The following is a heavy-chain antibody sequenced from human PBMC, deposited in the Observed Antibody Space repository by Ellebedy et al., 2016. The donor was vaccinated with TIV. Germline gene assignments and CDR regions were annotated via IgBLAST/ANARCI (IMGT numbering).Heavy chain of an antibody. V-gene: IGHV6-1*01. CDR3: ARDYCIGGSCYWRFDY. J-gene: IGHJ4*02. D-gene: IGHD2-15*01. CDR1: GDSVSSDSVA. Sequence: SQTLSLTCAISGDSVSSDSVAWNWIRQSPSRGLEWLGRTYYRSKWNNDYAVSVRGRITINSDTSKNQFSLQLNSVTPEDTAVYYCARDYCIGGSCYWRFDYWGQGTLVTVSS. CDR2: TYYRSKWNN.